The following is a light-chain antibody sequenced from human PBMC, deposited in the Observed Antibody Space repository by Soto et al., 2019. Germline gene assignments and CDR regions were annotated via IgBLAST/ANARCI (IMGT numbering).Light chain of an antibody. Sequence: QSALTQPASVSGSPGQSITISCTGTSSDVGGYNYVSWYQQHPGKAPKLMIYGVSNRPSGVSSRFSGSKSGNTASLTISALQAEDEADYYCSSYGGSNNFVVFGGGTKVTVL. V-gene: IGLV2-14*01. CDR2: GVS. CDR1: SSDVGGYNY. CDR3: SSYGGSNNFVV. J-gene: IGLJ2*01.